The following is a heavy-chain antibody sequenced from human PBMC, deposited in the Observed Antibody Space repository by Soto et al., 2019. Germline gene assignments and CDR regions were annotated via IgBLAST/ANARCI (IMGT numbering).Heavy chain of an antibody. CDR3: ARGVTAGVDY. D-gene: IGHD1-26*01. Sequence: QVQLVQSGAEVREPGASVKVSCKASGYSFTRLDINWVRQTTGQGLEWMGWMQPSSGRTGYAQKFQGRVTMTRDTSINTAYMELSSLTSDDTAFYYCARGVTAGVDYWGPGTLVTVSS. CDR1: GYSFTRLD. V-gene: IGHV1-8*01. CDR2: MQPSSGRT. J-gene: IGHJ4*02.